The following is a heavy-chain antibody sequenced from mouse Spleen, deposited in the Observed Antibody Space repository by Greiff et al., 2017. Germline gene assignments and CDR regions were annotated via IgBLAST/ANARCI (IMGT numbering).Heavy chain of an antibody. J-gene: IGHJ4*01. CDR2: IYPGSGST. D-gene: IGHD2-14*01. CDR3: ARDRYDVAMDY. Sequence: QVQLQQSGAELVKPGASVKMSCKASGYTFTSYWITWVKQRPGQGLEWIGDIYPGSGSTNYNEKFKSKATLTVDTSSSTAYMQLSSLTSEDSAVYYCARDRYDVAMDYWGQGTSVTVSS. V-gene: IGHV1-55*01. CDR1: GYTFTSYW.